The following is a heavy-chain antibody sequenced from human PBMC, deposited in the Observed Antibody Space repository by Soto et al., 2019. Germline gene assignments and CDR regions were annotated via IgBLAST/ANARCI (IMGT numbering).Heavy chain of an antibody. CDR1: GLTVSAYT. CDR3: ARWEQPLFDY. V-gene: IGHV3-30-3*01. Sequence: QVQLVESGGGVVQPGRCLRVSCAASGLTVSAYTMHWVRQAPGKGLEWVAVISSDGNNKYYTDSVKGRFTISRDTSTNTLYLQMNSLRAEDTAVYYCARWEQPLFDYWGQATLVTVSS. D-gene: IGHD1-26*01. CDR2: ISSDGNNK. J-gene: IGHJ4*02.